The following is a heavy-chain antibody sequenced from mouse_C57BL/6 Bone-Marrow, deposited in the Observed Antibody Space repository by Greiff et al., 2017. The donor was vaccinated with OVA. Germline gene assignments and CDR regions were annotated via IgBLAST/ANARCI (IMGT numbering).Heavy chain of an antibody. CDR1: GYTFTSYW. J-gene: IGHJ2*01. CDR2: IDPSDSYT. Sequence: VQLQQPGAELVMPGASVKLSCKASGYTFTSYWMHWVKQRPGQGLEWIGEIDPSDSYTNYNQKFKGQSTLTVDKSSSTAYMQLSSLTSEDSAVYYGAKTYYGNYWYFDYWGQGTTPTVSA. CDR3: AKTYYGNYWYFDY. D-gene: IGHD2-10*01. V-gene: IGHV1-69*01.